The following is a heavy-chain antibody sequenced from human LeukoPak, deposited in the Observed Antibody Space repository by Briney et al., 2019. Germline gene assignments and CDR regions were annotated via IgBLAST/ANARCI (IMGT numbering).Heavy chain of an antibody. Sequence: PGRCLRLSCAAAALTFNAHWMHSVSHNPEKGLVWLSRINTDGSTTNYADAVKGRFTISRDNAKDTLYLQMNSLRVEDTAVYYCARDLNWNQADYWGQGSLVTVSS. V-gene: IGHV3-74*01. CDR2: INTDGSTT. CDR3: ARDLNWNQADY. CDR1: ALTFNAHW. J-gene: IGHJ4*02. D-gene: IGHD1-20*01.